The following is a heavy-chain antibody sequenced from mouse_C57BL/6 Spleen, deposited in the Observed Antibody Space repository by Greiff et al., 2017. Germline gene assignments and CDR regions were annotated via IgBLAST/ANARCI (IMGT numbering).Heavy chain of an antibody. J-gene: IGHJ3*01. CDR2: IDPENGDT. CDR3: TTSEEASWFAY. V-gene: IGHV14-4*01. Sequence: VQLQQSGAELVRPGASVKLSCTASGFTITDDYMHWVKQRPEQGLEWIGWIDPENGDTESASKFQGKATITADTSSNTAYLQLSSLTSEDTAVYYCTTSEEASWFAYWGQGTLVTVSA. CDR1: GFTITDDY.